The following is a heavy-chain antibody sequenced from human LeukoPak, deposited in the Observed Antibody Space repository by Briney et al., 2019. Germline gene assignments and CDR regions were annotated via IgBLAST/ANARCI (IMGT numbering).Heavy chain of an antibody. V-gene: IGHV3-73*01. D-gene: IGHD3-16*01. CDR1: GFTFSDSA. J-gene: IGHJ5*02. CDR3: TVPQSGGNWFDP. CDR2: IRGKGFSDPP. Sequence: GGSLRLSCAASGFTFSDSAIHWVRQASGKGLEWVGRIRGKGFSDPPAYAASVKDRFTISRDDSESTAYLQMNSLKAEDTAVYYCTVPQSGGNWFDPWGPGTQVSVSS.